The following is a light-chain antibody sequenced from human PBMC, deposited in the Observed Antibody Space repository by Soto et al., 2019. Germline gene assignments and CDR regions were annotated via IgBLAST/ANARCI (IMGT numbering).Light chain of an antibody. CDR3: AAWDDSLNGYG. V-gene: IGLV1-44*01. J-gene: IGLJ1*01. Sequence: QSVLTQPPSASGTPGQRVTISCSGSSSNIGSNTVNWYQQLPGTAPKLLIHANNQRPSGVPDRFSGSKSGTSASRAISWLQSEEADYYCAAWDDSLNGYGFGTGTKVTVL. CDR2: ANN. CDR1: SSNIGSNT.